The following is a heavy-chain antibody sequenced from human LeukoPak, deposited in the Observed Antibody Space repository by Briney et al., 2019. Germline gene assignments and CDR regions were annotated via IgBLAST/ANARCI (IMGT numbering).Heavy chain of an antibody. CDR1: GGSISSYY. Sequence: SETLSLTCTVSGGSISSYYWSWIRQPPGKGLEWIGYIYYSGSTNYNPSLKSRVTISVDTSKNQFSLKLSSVTAADTAVYYCARLFTVTTFNWFDPWGQGTLVTVSS. CDR2: IYYSGST. CDR3: ARLFTVTTFNWFDP. V-gene: IGHV4-59*08. J-gene: IGHJ5*02. D-gene: IGHD4-17*01.